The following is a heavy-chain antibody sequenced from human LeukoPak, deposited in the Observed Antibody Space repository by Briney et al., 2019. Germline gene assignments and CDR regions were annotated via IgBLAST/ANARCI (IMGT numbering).Heavy chain of an antibody. CDR2: ISWNSGSI. CDR1: GFTFDDYA. Sequence: GGSLRLSCAASGFTFDDYAMHWVRQAPGKGLEWVSGISWNSGSIGYADSVKGRFTISRDNAKNSLYLQMSSLRAEDTALYYCAKDMGSGSLGGYFDYWGQGTLVTVSS. V-gene: IGHV3-9*01. J-gene: IGHJ4*02. CDR3: AKDMGSGSLGGYFDY. D-gene: IGHD1-26*01.